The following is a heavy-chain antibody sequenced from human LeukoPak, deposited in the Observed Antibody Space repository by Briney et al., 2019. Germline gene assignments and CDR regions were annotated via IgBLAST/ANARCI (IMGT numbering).Heavy chain of an antibody. J-gene: IGHJ4*02. CDR1: GFTFSSYW. D-gene: IGHD3-16*02. CDR2: INSDGSST. CDR3: ASDMITFGGVIVNDY. Sequence: TGGSLRLSCAASGFTFSSYWMHWVRQAPGKGLVWVSRINSDGSSTSYADSVKGRFTISRDNAKNTLYLQMNSLRAEDTAVYYCASDMITFGGVIVNDYWGQGTLVTVSS. V-gene: IGHV3-74*01.